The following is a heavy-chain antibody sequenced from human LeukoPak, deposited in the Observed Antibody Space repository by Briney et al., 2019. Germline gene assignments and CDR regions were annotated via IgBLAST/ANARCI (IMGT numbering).Heavy chain of an antibody. CDR1: GYTFTSYG. J-gene: IGHJ5*02. CDR2: TSAYNGNT. V-gene: IGHV1-18*01. D-gene: IGHD3-10*01. Sequence: GASVKVSCKASGYTFTSYGISWVRQAPGQGLEWMGWTSAYNGNTNYAQKLQGRVTMTTDTSTSTAYMELRSLRSDDTAVYYCARDRGPSISLVWFGELDTLQRPTRGVYNWFDPWGQGTLVTVSS. CDR3: ARDRGPSISLVWFGELDTLQRPTRGVYNWFDP.